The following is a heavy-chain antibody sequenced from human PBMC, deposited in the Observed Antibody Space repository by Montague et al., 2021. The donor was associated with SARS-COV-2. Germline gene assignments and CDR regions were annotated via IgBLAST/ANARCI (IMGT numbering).Heavy chain of an antibody. CDR3: ARLRDGVVPSPILGVGPYYSYYYMDV. D-gene: IGHD3-10*01. J-gene: IGHJ6*03. Sequence: SETLSLTCAVSGGSFSGFYWSWVRQSPGEGLEWIGEINRSGSINYNPSLKSRVTILADASKNQFSLELTSVAAADTAVYYCARLRDGVVPSPILGVGPYYSYYYMDVWGEGPRSPSP. CDR2: INRSGSI. V-gene: IGHV4-34*01. CDR1: GGSFSGFY.